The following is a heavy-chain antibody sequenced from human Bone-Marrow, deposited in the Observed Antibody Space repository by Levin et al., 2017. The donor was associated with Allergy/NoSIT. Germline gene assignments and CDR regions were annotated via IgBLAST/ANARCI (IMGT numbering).Heavy chain of an antibody. V-gene: IGHV3-33*01. CDR2: IWYDGSKQ. CDR3: VRDPTTYYDFWSGTENFYGLDV. Sequence: LSLTCAASGFTFSNYGLHWVRQAPGKGLEWVALIWYDGSKQYYADSVKGRFTISRDNSNNMLYLQMNSLRAEDTALYYCVRDPTTYYDFWSGTENFYGLDVWGEGATVIVSS. D-gene: IGHD3-3*01. CDR1: GFTFSNYG. J-gene: IGHJ6*04.